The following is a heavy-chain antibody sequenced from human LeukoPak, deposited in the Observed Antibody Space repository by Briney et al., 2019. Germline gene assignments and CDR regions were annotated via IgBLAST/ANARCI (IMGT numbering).Heavy chain of an antibody. CDR2: ISSRATTI. Sequence: GGSLRLSCAASGFTFSDYYMSWVRQAPGKGLEGVSYISSRATTIYYANSLKGRFTVSRDNAKNSLYLQMNSLRVEDTAVYYCARDLGDFWSAYHDSFDIWGRGTMVTVSS. D-gene: IGHD3-3*01. J-gene: IGHJ3*02. CDR1: GFTFSDYY. V-gene: IGHV3-11*04. CDR3: ARDLGDFWSAYHDSFDI.